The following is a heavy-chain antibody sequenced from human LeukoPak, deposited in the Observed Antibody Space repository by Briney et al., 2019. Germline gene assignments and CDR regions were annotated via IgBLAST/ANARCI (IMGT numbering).Heavy chain of an antibody. CDR2: IYYSGST. CDR3: ARDSLLGNYFDY. Sequence: SETLSLTCTVSGGSISSYYWSWIRQPPGKGLEWIGYIYYSGSTNYNPSLKGRVTISVDTSKNQFSLKLSSVTAADTAVYYCARDSLLGNYFDYWGQGTLVTVSS. J-gene: IGHJ4*02. CDR1: GGSISSYY. V-gene: IGHV4-59*01. D-gene: IGHD2-15*01.